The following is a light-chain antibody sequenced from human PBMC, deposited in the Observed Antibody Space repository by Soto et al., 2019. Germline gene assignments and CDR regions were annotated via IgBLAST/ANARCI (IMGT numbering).Light chain of an antibody. J-gene: IGKJ4*01. V-gene: IGKV1-5*01. Sequence: DVQMTQSPSTLSASVGDRVTITCRASQSISSWLAWYQQKPGKAPKLLIYDAYSLESGTPSRFSGRRSGTEFTLTLASVQPEDFATHYCQQVTRFSPHPFGGGANVDIK. CDR2: DAY. CDR3: QQVTRFSPHP. CDR1: QSISSW.